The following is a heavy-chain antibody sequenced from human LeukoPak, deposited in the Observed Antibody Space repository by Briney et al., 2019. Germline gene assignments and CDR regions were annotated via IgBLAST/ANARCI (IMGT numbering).Heavy chain of an antibody. V-gene: IGHV4-39*01. CDR3: AKPTSRLGSFDY. D-gene: IGHD2/OR15-2a*01. CDR2: IYYSGST. CDR1: GGSISSSSYY. J-gene: IGHJ4*02. Sequence: SETLSLTCTVSGGSISSSSYYWDWIRQPPGKGLEWIASIYYSGSTYYNPSLKSRVTISVDTSKNQFSLKLRSVTAADAAVYYCAKPTSRLGSFDYWGQGTLVTVSS.